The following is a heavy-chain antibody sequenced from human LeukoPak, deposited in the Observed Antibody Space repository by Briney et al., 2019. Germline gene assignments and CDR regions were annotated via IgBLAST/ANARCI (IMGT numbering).Heavy chain of an antibody. V-gene: IGHV3-30*19. CDR3: AREIRRYSYGPGFDY. CDR2: ISYDGSNK. Sequence: GGSLRLSCAASGFTFSSYGMRWVRQAPGKGLEWVAVISYDGSNKYYADSVKGRFTISRDNSKNTLYLQMNSLRAEDTAVYYCAREIRRYSYGPGFDYWGQGTLVTVSS. D-gene: IGHD5-18*01. J-gene: IGHJ4*02. CDR1: GFTFSSYG.